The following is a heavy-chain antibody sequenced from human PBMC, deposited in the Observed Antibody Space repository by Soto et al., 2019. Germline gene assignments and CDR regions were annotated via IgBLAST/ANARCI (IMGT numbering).Heavy chain of an antibody. CDR2: IYYSGST. Sequence: QVQLQESGPGLVKPSETLSLTCTVSGGSISSYYWCWIRQPPGKGLEWIGYIYYSGSTNYNPSLKSRVTISVDTSKNPFSLKLSSVSAADTAVYYCARPHGGSSGWDNWFDPWGQGTLVSVSS. CDR1: GGSISSYY. J-gene: IGHJ5*02. V-gene: IGHV4-59*01. CDR3: ARPHGGSSGWDNWFDP. D-gene: IGHD6-25*01.